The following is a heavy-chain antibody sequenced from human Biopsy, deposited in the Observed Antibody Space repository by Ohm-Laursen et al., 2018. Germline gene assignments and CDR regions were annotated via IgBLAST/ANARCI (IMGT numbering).Heavy chain of an antibody. V-gene: IGHV1-2*02. Sequence: ASVKVSCKASGYTFIDYYIHWVRQAPGQGLEWMGWINPATGETRYAQRFQGRVTMTRDTSVTTAYMQLSSLTSDDTALYYCAKPSGGVSTIGFDPWGQGTQVIVSS. J-gene: IGHJ5*02. D-gene: IGHD3-16*01. CDR3: AKPSGGVSTIGFDP. CDR2: INPATGET. CDR1: GYTFIDYY.